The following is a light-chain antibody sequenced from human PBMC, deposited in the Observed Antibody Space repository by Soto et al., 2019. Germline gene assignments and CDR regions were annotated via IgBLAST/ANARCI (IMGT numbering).Light chain of an antibody. CDR1: QGVSSY. CDR3: QQCYNWSAT. CDR2: DAS. Sequence: EIVLTQSPDALALSPGERAIRSCGASQGVSSYLAWYQQKPGQAPRLLIYDASNRATGIPTRFSGSGSGTDFTLTISSLEPEDFAVYFCQQCYNWSATFGPGTKGEIK. V-gene: IGKV3-11*01. J-gene: IGKJ3*01.